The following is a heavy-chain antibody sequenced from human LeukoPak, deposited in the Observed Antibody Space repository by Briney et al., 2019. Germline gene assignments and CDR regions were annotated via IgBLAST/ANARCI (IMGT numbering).Heavy chain of an antibody. J-gene: IGHJ4*02. CDR1: SGSISTSNYY. CDR2: IFYSGST. Sequence: PSETLSLTCTVSSGSISTSNYYWGWVRQPPGKALEWIGNIFYSGSTYYSPSLKSRVTISLDTSRNQFSLKLNSVTAADTAVYYCARGAPDNSYAIIDYWGQGTLVTVSS. CDR3: ARGAPDNSYAIIDY. V-gene: IGHV4-39*07. D-gene: IGHD5-18*01.